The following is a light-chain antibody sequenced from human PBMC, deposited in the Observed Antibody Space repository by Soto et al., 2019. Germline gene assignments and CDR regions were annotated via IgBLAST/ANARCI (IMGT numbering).Light chain of an antibody. V-gene: IGLV2-23*01. Sequence: QSVLAQPASVSGSPGQSITISCTGTSSDVGAYDSVSWYQQHPHKAPQLIIYKGTQRPSGVSNRFSGSTSGNAASLTISGLQADDEADYCCCSSAPESTYVCGTGTKVTVL. CDR3: CSSAPESTYV. CDR1: SSDVGAYDS. CDR2: KGT. J-gene: IGLJ1*01.